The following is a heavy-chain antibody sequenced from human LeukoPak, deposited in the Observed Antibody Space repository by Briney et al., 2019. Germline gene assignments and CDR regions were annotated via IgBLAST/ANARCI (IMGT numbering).Heavy chain of an antibody. CDR3: ARSSSSWYYYFDY. CDR2: IYYSGST. V-gene: IGHV4-39*01. D-gene: IGHD6-13*01. CDR1: GGSISSSSYY. J-gene: IGHJ4*02. Sequence: SETLSLTCTVSGGSISSSSYYWGWVRQPPGTGLEWIGSIYYSGSTYYNPSLKSRVTISVDTSKTQFSLKLSSVTAADTAVYYCARSSSSWYYYFDYWGQGTLVTVSS.